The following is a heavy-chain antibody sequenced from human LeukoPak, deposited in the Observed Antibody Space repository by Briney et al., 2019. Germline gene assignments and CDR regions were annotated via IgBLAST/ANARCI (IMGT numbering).Heavy chain of an antibody. Sequence: GSGPTLLKPTQTLTLTCTFSGFSLSTSGVGVGCIRQPPGKALDRLARIAWDDDKYYSTSLKTRLTISKDTSKNQLVLTMTNMDPVDTATYYCARTAPVNDGSSWYWYYFDYWGQGTLVTVSS. CDR3: ARTAPVNDGSSWYWYYFDY. V-gene: IGHV2-70*11. CDR1: GFSLSTSGVG. J-gene: IGHJ4*02. D-gene: IGHD6-13*01. CDR2: IAWDDDK.